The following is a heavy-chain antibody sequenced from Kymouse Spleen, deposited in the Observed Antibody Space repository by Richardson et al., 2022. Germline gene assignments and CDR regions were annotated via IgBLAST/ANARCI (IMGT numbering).Heavy chain of an antibody. Sequence: EVQLVESGGGVVRPGGSLRLSCAASGFTFDDYGMSWVRQAPGKGLEWVSGINWNGGSTGYADSVKGRFTISRDNAKNSLYLQMNSLRAEDTALYYCAREGSYSSSSHYYYGMDVWGQGTTVTVSS. D-gene: IGHD6-6*01. CDR1: GFTFDDYG. CDR3: AREGSYSSSSHYYYGMDV. CDR2: INWNGGST. V-gene: IGHV3-20*d01. J-gene: IGHJ6*02.